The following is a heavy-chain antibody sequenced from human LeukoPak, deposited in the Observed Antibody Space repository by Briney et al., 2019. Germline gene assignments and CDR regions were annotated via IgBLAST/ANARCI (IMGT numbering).Heavy chain of an antibody. CDR3: ARYYIRAGSDT. V-gene: IGHV4-59*08. CDR1: GASTTSYI. CDR2: IYYSGST. Sequence: RSEILSSSCTFSGASTTSYICSWCRQPPGKGLEWIGYIYYSGSTNYNPSLKSRVTISVDTSKNQFSLKLSSVTAADTAVYYCARYYIRAGSDTWGARALVTVSS. J-gene: IGHJ4*02. D-gene: IGHD2-8*01.